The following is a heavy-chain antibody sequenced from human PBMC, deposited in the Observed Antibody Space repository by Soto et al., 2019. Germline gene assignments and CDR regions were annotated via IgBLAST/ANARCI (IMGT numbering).Heavy chain of an antibody. CDR3: AGRSASAHCFDP. CDR1: GGSISSGGYS. Sequence: QLQLQESGSGLVKPSQTLSLTCAVSGGSISSGGYSWSWIRQPPGKGLEWIGYIYHSGSTYYNPSLQSRVTISVDRSKNQFSLKLSSVTAADTAVYYCAGRSASAHCFDPWGQGTLVTVSS. D-gene: IGHD6-25*01. J-gene: IGHJ5*02. CDR2: IYHSGST. V-gene: IGHV4-30-2*01.